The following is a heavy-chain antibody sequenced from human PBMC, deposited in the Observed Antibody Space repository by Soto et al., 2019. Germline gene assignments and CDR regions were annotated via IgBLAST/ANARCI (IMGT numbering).Heavy chain of an antibody. Sequence: EVQLLESGGGLVQPGGSLRLSCAASGFAFSSYAMSWVRQAPGKGLEWVSSISGSTSGTYYADAVKGRFTISRNNSNNTLYLQMTSLRAEDTAVYCCAKDRGFIDPLDYWCQGALVTVSS. CDR3: AKDRGFIDPLDY. CDR1: GFAFSSYA. CDR2: ISGSTSGT. V-gene: IGHV3-23*01. J-gene: IGHJ4*02. D-gene: IGHD3-16*02.